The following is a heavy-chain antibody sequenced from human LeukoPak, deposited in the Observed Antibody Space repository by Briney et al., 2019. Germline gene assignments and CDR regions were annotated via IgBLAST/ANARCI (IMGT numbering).Heavy chain of an antibody. D-gene: IGHD2-21*02. CDR2: ITAVGGST. CDR1: GFTFSSYA. J-gene: IGHJ4*02. V-gene: IGHV3-23*01. Sequence: PGGSLRLSCAASGFTFSSYAMTWVRQAPGKGLEWVSGITAVGGSTFYADSVKGRFTISRNNSKNTLYLQTDGLRAEDTAVYYGAKGHYPDADCAGDCYYSYWGQGTLVTVSS. CDR3: AKGHYPDADCAGDCYYSY.